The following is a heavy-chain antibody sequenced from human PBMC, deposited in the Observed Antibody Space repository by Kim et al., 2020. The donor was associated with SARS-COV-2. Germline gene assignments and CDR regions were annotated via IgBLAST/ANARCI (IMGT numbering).Heavy chain of an antibody. Sequence: ASVKVSCKASGYTFTSYYMHWVRQAPGQGLEWMGIINPSGGSTSYAQKFQGRVTMTRDTSTSTVYMALSSLRSEDTAVYYCASQQSVLRYFDWLFEVAFDIWGQGTMVTVSS. CDR2: INPSGGST. V-gene: IGHV1-46*01. CDR3: ASQQSVLRYFDWLFEVAFDI. CDR1: GYTFTSYY. J-gene: IGHJ3*02. D-gene: IGHD3-9*01.